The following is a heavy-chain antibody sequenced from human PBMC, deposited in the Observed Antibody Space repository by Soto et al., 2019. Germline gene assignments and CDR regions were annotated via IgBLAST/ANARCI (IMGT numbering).Heavy chain of an antibody. Sequence: SETLSLTCAVSGGSFSSNNWWTCVRQPPGQGLEWIGEIYRTGSTNYNPSLKSRVTISLDKSENQFSLKVTSLTAADTAVYYCASRDPGTSVDYWGQGTLVTVSS. CDR1: GGSFSSNNW. CDR2: IYRTGST. D-gene: IGHD1-7*01. CDR3: ASRDPGTSVDY. V-gene: IGHV4-4*02. J-gene: IGHJ4*02.